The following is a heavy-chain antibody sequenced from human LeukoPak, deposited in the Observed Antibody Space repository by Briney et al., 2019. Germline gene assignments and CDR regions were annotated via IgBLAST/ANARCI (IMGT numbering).Heavy chain of an antibody. J-gene: IGHJ6*03. Sequence: ASVKVSCKASGYTFTGYYMHWVRQAPGQGLEWMGWINPNSGGTNYAQKFQGRVTMTRDTSISTAYMELSSLRSEDTAVYYCARSVAATLYYYYYYMDVWGKGTTVTVSS. CDR1: GYTFTGYY. CDR3: ARSVAATLYYYYYYMDV. V-gene: IGHV1-2*02. D-gene: IGHD2-15*01. CDR2: INPNSGGT.